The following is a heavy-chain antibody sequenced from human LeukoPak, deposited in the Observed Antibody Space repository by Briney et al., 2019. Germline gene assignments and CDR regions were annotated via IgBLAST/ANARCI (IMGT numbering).Heavy chain of an antibody. CDR3: ARSPNCGGDCS. J-gene: IGHJ5*02. CDR2: VNSDGSST. CDR1: GFTFSSYW. Sequence: GGSLRLSCAASGFTFSSYWMHWVRQAPGKGLVWVSRVNSDGSSTTYADSVKGRFTISRDNAKNTLYLQMNSLRAEDTAVYYCARSPNCGGDCSWGQGTLVTVSS. V-gene: IGHV3-74*03. D-gene: IGHD2-21*02.